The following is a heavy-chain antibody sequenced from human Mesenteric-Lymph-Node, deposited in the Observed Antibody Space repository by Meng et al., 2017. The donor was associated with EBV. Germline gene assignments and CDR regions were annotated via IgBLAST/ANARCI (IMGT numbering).Heavy chain of an antibody. V-gene: IGHV1-24*01. D-gene: IGHD6-19*01. CDR1: AHTHIKLS. Sequence: QFQLVPFWVAGEELGAAVKAPCKFSAHTHIKLSNHWVGQAPGNGLEWMGVFDPEDDEMVFEQHFQGRVTMTEDTSKNTAYMELSRMSSEDTAVYSCSSFRGAVSANGWFDPWGQGTLVTVSS. J-gene: IGHJ5*02. CDR3: SSFRGAVSANGWFDP. CDR2: FDPEDDEM.